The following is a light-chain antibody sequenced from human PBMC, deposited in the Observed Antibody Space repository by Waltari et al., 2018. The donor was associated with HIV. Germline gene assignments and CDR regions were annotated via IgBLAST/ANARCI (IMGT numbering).Light chain of an antibody. CDR3: GTWDSSLV. CDR2: ENN. CDR1: SSNLGNNY. J-gene: IGLJ2*01. V-gene: IGLV1-51*02. Sequence: QSVLTQPPSVSAAPGQKVTISCSGSSSNLGNNYVSWYQQLPGTAPKLLIYENNKRPSGIPDRFSGSKSGTSATLGITGLQTGDEADYYCGTWDSSLVFGGGTKLTVL.